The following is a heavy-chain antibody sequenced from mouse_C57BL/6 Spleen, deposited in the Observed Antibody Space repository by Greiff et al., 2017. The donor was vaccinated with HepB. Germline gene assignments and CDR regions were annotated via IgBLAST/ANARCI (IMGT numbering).Heavy chain of an antibody. D-gene: IGHD4-1*01. CDR2: IDPEDGET. V-gene: IGHV14-2*01. Sequence: EVMLVESGAELVKPGASVKLSCTASGFNIKDYYMHWVKQRTEQGLEWIGRIDPEDGETKYAPKFQGKATITADTSSNTAYLQLSSLTSEDTAVYYCARWNWDGRFDYAMDYWGQGTSVTVSS. J-gene: IGHJ4*01. CDR3: ARWNWDGRFDYAMDY. CDR1: GFNIKDYY.